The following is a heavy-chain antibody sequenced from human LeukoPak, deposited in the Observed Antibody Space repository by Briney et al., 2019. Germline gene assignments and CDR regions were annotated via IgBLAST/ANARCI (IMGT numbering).Heavy chain of an antibody. V-gene: IGHV3-11*03. J-gene: IGHJ4*02. CDR2: ISSSSSYT. CDR3: ASSRPNPYYFDY. Sequence: GGSLRLSCAASGFTFSDYYMSWIRQAPGKGLEWVSYISSSSSYTNYADSVKGRFTISRDNAKNSLYLQMNSLRAEDTAVYYCASSRPNPYYFDYWGQGTLVTVSS. CDR1: GFTFSDYY.